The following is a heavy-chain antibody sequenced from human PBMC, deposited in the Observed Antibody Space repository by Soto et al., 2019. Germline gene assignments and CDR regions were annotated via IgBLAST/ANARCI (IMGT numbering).Heavy chain of an antibody. CDR1: GGSISSGDYY. V-gene: IGHV4-39*01. CDR2: IYFSGST. J-gene: IGHJ4*02. CDR3: VRHLPNWQRYYFDY. Sequence: PSETLSLTCTVSGGSISSGDYYWSWIRQSPGKALEWIAPIYFSGSTYYNPSFTSRVTISVDTSRSQCSLKLSSVTAAVTAVYYCVRHLPNWQRYYFDYWGQGPPVTVSS. D-gene: IGHD1-1*01.